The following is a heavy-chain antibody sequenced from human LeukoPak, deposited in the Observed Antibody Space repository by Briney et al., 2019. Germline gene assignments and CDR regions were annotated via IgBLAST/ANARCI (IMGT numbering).Heavy chain of an antibody. J-gene: IGHJ3*02. Sequence: PGGSLRLSCAASGFTFSSYAMSWVRQAPGKGLEWVSSISSSSSYIYYADSVKGRFTISSDNAKNSLYLQLNSLRAEDTAVYYCARCFHNLHSAHNDAFDIWGQGTMVTVSS. CDR2: ISSSSSYI. V-gene: IGHV3-21*01. D-gene: IGHD5-24*01. CDR3: ARCFHNLHSAHNDAFDI. CDR1: GFTFSSYA.